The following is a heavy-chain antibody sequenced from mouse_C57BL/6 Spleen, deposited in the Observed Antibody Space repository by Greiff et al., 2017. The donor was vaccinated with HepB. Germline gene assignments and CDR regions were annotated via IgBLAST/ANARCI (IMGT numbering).Heavy chain of an antibody. CDR3: ARDSSYFDV. J-gene: IGHJ1*03. Sequence: EVHLEESEGGLVQPGSSMKLSCTASGFTFSDYYMAWVRQVPEKGLEWVANINYDGSSTYYLDSLKSRFIISRDNAKNILYLQMSSLKSEDTATYYCARDSSYFDVWGTGTTVTVSS. CDR1: GFTFSDYY. CDR2: INYDGSST. V-gene: IGHV5-16*01.